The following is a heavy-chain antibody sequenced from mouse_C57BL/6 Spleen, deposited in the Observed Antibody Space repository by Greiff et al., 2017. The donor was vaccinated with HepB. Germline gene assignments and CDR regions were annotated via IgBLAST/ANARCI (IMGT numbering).Heavy chain of an antibody. Sequence: VQLQQSGAELVRPGTSVKVSCKASGYAFTNYLIEWVKQRPGQGLEWIGVINPGSGGTNYNEKFKGKATLTADKSASTAYMQLSSLTSEDSAVYFCAGDLSWFAYGGQGTLVTVSA. V-gene: IGHV1-54*01. CDR1: GYAFTNYL. CDR3: AGDLSWFAY. J-gene: IGHJ3*01. CDR2: INPGSGGT.